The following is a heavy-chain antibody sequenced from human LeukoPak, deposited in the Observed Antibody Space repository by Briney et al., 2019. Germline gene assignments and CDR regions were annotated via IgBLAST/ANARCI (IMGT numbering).Heavy chain of an antibody. CDR3: ARDHPSSGHSGSYYTPRGAFDI. Sequence: ASVKVSCKASGGTFSSYAISWVRQAPGQGLEWMGGIIPIFGTANYAQKFQGRVTITADESTSTAYMELSSLRSEDTAVYYCARDHPSSGHSGSYYTPRGAFDIWGQGTTVTVSS. D-gene: IGHD1-26*01. V-gene: IGHV1-69*13. CDR2: IIPIFGTA. J-gene: IGHJ3*02. CDR1: GGTFSSYA.